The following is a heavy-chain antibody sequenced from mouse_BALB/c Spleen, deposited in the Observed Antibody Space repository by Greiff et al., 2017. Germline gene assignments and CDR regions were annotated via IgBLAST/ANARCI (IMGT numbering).Heavy chain of an antibody. Sequence: VQLVESGAELVRPGTSVKISCKASGYTFTNYWLGWVKQRPGHGLEWIGDIYPGGGYTNYNEKFKGKATLTADTSSSTAYMQLSSLTSEDSAVYFCAREGGYLDYWGQGTTLTVSS. CDR1: GYTFTNYW. CDR3: AREGGYLDY. V-gene: IGHV1-63*02. J-gene: IGHJ2*01. CDR2: IYPGGGYT.